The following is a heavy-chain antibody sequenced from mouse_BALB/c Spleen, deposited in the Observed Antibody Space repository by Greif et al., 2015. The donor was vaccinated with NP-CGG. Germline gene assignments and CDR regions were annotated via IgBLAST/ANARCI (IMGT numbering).Heavy chain of an antibody. CDR2: INPSTGYT. J-gene: IGHJ2*01. D-gene: IGHD3-3*01. CDR1: GYTFTSYW. Sequence: QVQLQQSGAELAKPGASVKMSCKASGYTFTSYWMHWVKQRPGQGLEWIGYINPSTGYTEYNQKFKDKATLTADKSSSTAYMQLSSLTSEDSAVYYCARSRTYYFDYWGQGTTLTVSS. CDR3: ARSRTYYFDY. V-gene: IGHV1-7*01.